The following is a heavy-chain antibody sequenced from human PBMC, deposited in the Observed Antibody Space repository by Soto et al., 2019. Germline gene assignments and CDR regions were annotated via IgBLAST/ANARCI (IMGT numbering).Heavy chain of an antibody. CDR3: ARDIRVVRGRSGLINWFEQ. D-gene: IGHD3-3*01. CDR2: VYYTGST. Sequence: SWTXSLTCAVSGGSGNNGNYYLSWIRQPPGNELEWIGYVYYTGSTYSNPSLKSLLTLTIDTSKNQFSLNLTSVTAADTAVYYCARDIRVVRGRSGLINWFEQWGKGALVTVSS. V-gene: IGHV4-61*01. CDR1: GGSGNNGNYY. J-gene: IGHJ5*02.